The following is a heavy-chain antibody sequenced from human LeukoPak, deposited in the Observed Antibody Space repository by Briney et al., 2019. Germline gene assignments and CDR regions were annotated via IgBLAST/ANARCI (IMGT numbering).Heavy chain of an antibody. Sequence: PGRSLRLSCAASGFAFSSYAVHWVRQAPGKGLEWVAVVSYEGKSQYYADSVRGRFTISRDNSKNTLYLQMNSLRGEDAAVYYCAKEGTAQISTWYDYWGQGTLVTVSS. D-gene: IGHD6-13*01. CDR1: GFAFSSYA. V-gene: IGHV3-30*04. J-gene: IGHJ4*02. CDR3: AKEGTAQISTWYDY. CDR2: VSYEGKSQ.